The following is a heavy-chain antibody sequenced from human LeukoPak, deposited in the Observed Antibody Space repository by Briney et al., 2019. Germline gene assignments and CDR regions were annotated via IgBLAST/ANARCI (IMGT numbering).Heavy chain of an antibody. CDR1: GGTFSSYA. Sequence: SVKVSCKASGGTFSSYAISWVRQAPGQGLEWMGGIIPIFGTANYAQKFQGRVTITADESTSTAYMELSSLRSDDTAVYYRARLDWLLYDFDYWGQGTLVTVSS. CDR2: IIPIFGTA. V-gene: IGHV1-69*13. J-gene: IGHJ4*02. D-gene: IGHD3-9*01. CDR3: ARLDWLLYDFDY.